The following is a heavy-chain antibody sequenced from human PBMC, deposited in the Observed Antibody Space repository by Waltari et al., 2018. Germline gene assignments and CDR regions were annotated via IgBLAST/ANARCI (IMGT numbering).Heavy chain of an antibody. V-gene: IGHV4-59*01. D-gene: IGHD5-18*01. J-gene: IGHJ3*02. CDR2: IYYSGST. CDR1: GGYISSYY. Sequence: QVQLQESGPGLVKPSETLSLTCTVSGGYISSYYWSWNRKPPGKGLEWIGYIYYSGSTNYNPSLKSRVTISVDTSKNQFSLKLSSVTAADTAVYYCARVARGYSYGYDAFDIWGQGTMVTVSS. CDR3: ARVARGYSYGYDAFDI.